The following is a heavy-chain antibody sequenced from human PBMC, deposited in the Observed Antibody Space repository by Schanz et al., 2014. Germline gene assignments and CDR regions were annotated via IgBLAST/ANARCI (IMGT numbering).Heavy chain of an antibody. J-gene: IGHJ4*02. CDR1: GYTFTTYY. Sequence: QVQLVQSGGEVKKPGVSVKVSCKASGYTFTTYYIHWVRQAPGQGLEWMGKINPSSGTTRIAQNFQGRLTVTRGTSTSTVNMELSRLRSEDTAVYYCARGGFFDSTSFDSWGQGTLVTVSS. CDR2: INPSSGTT. CDR3: ARGGFFDSTSFDS. V-gene: IGHV1-46*03. D-gene: IGHD2-2*01.